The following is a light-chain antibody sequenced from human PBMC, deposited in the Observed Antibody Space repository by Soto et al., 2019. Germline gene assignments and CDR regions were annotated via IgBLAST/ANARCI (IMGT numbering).Light chain of an antibody. Sequence: DLQMTQSPSSLAASVGDRVTITCQASQDIRNNLNWYQQKPGKPAKLLIYDASNLETGVPSRVSGSGSGTDFSFTISSLQPEDSATYYCQQYDKLPLTFGPGTKVDIK. J-gene: IGKJ3*01. CDR3: QQYDKLPLT. CDR1: QDIRNN. CDR2: DAS. V-gene: IGKV1-33*01.